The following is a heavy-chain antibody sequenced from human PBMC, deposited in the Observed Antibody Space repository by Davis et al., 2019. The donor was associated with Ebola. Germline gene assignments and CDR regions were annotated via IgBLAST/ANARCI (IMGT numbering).Heavy chain of an antibody. J-gene: IGHJ4*02. CDR3: AKYIMVGASRFFDY. Sequence: GESLKISCAASGFTFSSYAMTWVRQAPGKGLEWVSTIGAGSDTHYADSVKGRFTISRDNSKNTLYLQMNSLRAEDTAIYYCAKYIMVGASRFFDYWGQGTLVTVSS. V-gene: IGHV3-23*01. CDR2: IGAGSDT. D-gene: IGHD1-26*01. CDR1: GFTFSSYA.